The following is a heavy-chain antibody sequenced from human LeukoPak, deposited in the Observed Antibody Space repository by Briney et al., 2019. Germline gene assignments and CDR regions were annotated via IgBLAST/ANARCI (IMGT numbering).Heavy chain of an antibody. CDR3: AKRCSSTSCYADY. CDR1: GFTFSSYA. D-gene: IGHD2-2*01. J-gene: IGHJ4*02. CDR2: ISGSGGST. Sequence: GGSLRLSCAASGFTFSSYAMSWVRQAPGKGLVWVSAISGSGGSTYYADSVKGRFTISRDNSKNTLYLQMNSLRAEDTAVYYCAKRCSSTSCYADYWGQGNLVTVSS. V-gene: IGHV3-23*01.